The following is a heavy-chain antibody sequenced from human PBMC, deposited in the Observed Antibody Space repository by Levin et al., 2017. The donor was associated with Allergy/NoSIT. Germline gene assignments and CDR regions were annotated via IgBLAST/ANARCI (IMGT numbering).Heavy chain of an antibody. D-gene: IGHD4-23*01. J-gene: IGHJ4*02. CDR1: GFTFSTYG. V-gene: IGHV3-33*01. Sequence: TGGSLRLSCAASGFTFSTYGMQWVRQAPGKGLEWVALIYYDGSDKHYSDSVKGRFTISRDNSKNMVYLQMDSLRAEDTAVYYCARDRYGGNSGLIDYWGQGTLVTVSS. CDR2: IYYDGSDK. CDR3: ARDRYGGNSGLIDY.